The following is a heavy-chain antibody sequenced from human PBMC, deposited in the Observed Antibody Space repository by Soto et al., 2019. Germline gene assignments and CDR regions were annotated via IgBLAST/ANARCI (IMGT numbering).Heavy chain of an antibody. D-gene: IGHD2-2*01. V-gene: IGHV1-69*12. CDR2: IIPIFGTA. J-gene: IGHJ6*02. Sequence: QVQLVQSGAEVKKPGSSVKVSCKASEGTFSSYAIRWVRQAPGQGLEWMGGIIPIFGTANYAQKFQGRVTITADESTSKAYMELRSLRSEETAVYYCARHVPAPGDYYGMDVWGQGTTVTVSS. CDR3: ARHVPAPGDYYGMDV. CDR1: EGTFSSYA.